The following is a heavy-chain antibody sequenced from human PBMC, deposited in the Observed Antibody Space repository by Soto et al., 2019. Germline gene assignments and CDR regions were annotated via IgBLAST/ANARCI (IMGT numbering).Heavy chain of an antibody. CDR3: AREGPQGETGYFDL. CDR2: IWYDGSNK. V-gene: IGHV3-33*01. Sequence: QVQLVESGGGVVQPGRSLRLSCAASGFTFSSYGMHWVRQAPGKGLEWVAVIWYDGSNKYYADSVKGRFTISRDNSKNPLYLQMDRLGAEDKAVFYCAREGPQGETGYFDLWGRGTLVTVSS. CDR1: GFTFSSYG. J-gene: IGHJ2*01. D-gene: IGHD2-21*01.